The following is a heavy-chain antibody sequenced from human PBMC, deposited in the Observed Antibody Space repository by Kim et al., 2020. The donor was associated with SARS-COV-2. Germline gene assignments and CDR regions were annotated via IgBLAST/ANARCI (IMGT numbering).Heavy chain of an antibody. D-gene: IGHD3-16*02. V-gene: IGHV3-23*01. CDR1: GFTFSNYA. CDR2: XSGSGGNT. Sequence: GGSLRLSCAASGFTFSNYAMSWVRQAPGKGLEWVSTXSGSGGNTSYADSVKGRFTISSXXSRNMVSLQMNSLRAEDTARYNCSRRMGWGSYXCVYGRQGT. CDR3: SRRMGWGSYXCVY. J-gene: IGHJ4*02.